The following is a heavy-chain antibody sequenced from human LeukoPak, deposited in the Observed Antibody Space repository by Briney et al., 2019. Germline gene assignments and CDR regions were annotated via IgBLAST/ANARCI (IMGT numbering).Heavy chain of an antibody. CDR1: GYTFTSYD. V-gene: IGHV1-8*01. J-gene: IGHJ4*02. Sequence: ASVKVSCKASGYTFTSYDINWVRQATGQGLEWMGWMNPNSGNTGYAQKFQGRVTMTRDTSISTAYMELSRLRSDDTAVYYCARVPKGGFDYWGQGTLVTVSS. CDR2: MNPNSGNT. CDR3: ARVPKGGFDY.